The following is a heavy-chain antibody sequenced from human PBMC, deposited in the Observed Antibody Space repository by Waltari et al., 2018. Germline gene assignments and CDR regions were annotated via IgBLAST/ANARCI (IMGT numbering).Heavy chain of an antibody. D-gene: IGHD3-22*01. CDR2: INHSGST. CDR3: ARSTEHYYDSSGYYFPNCFDY. V-gene: IGHV4-34*01. J-gene: IGHJ4*02. CDR1: GGSFSGYY. Sequence: QVQLQQWGAGLLKPSETLSLTCAVYGGSFSGYYWSWIRQPPGKGLGWIGEINHSGSTNYNPSLKSRVTISIDTSKNQFSLKLNSVTAADTAVYYCARSTEHYYDSSGYYFPNCFDYWGQGTLVTVSS.